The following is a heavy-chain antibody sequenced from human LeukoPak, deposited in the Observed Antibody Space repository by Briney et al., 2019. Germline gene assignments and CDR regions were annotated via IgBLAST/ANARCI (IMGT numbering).Heavy chain of an antibody. CDR2: IIPIFGTA. Sequence: SVKVSCKASGGTFSSYAISWVRQAPGQGLEWMGGIIPIFGTANYAQKFQGRVTITADESTSTAYMELSSLRSEDTAVYYCALSYSGSWTGRWFDPWGQGTLVTVSS. J-gene: IGHJ5*02. CDR3: ALSYSGSWTGRWFDP. CDR1: GGTFSSYA. V-gene: IGHV1-69*13. D-gene: IGHD6-13*01.